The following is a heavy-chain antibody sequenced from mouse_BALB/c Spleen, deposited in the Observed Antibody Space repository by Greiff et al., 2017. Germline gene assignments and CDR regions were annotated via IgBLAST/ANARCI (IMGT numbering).Heavy chain of an antibody. CDR2: ISYSGST. Sequence: VQLKESGPGLVKPSQSLSLTCTVTGYSITSDYAWNWIRQFPGNKLEWMGYISYSGSTSYNPSLKSRISITRDTSKNQFFLQLNSVTTEDTATYYCALYYYGSSHFDYWGQGTTLTVSS. D-gene: IGHD1-1*01. CDR1: GYSITSDYA. J-gene: IGHJ2*01. CDR3: ALYYYGSSHFDY. V-gene: IGHV3-2*02.